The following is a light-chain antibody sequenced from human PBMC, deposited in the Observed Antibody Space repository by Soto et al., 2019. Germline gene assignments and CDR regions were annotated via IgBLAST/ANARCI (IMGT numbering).Light chain of an antibody. CDR2: DVS. V-gene: IGLV2-14*03. Sequence: QSALTQPASVSGSPGQSITISCTGTSSDVGGYNYVSWYQHHPGKAPKLMIYDVSNRPSGVSNRFSGSKSGNTASLTISGLQAEDEADYYCSSYTGSSTPYVFGTGTKFTVL. J-gene: IGLJ1*01. CDR1: SSDVGGYNY. CDR3: SSYTGSSTPYV.